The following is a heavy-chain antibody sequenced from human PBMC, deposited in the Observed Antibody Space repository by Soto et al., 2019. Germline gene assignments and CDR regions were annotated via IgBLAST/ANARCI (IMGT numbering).Heavy chain of an antibody. J-gene: IGHJ4*02. D-gene: IGHD3-10*01. Sequence: GGSLRLSCAASGFTFDDYGMSWVRQAPGKGLEWVSGINWNGGSTGYADSVKGRFTISRDNAKNSLYLQMNSLRAEDTALYHCARIPVPTRGVAPTFDYWGQGTLVTVSS. CDR1: GFTFDDYG. CDR3: ARIPVPTRGVAPTFDY. CDR2: INWNGGST. V-gene: IGHV3-20*01.